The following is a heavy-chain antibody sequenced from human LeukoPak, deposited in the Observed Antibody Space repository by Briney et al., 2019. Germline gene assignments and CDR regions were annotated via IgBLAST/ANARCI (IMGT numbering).Heavy chain of an antibody. J-gene: IGHJ4*02. D-gene: IGHD2-21*02. Sequence: GGSPRLSCAASGFTFSSYAMSWVRQAPGKGQEWVSAISGSGGSIYYADSVKGRFTISGDNSKNTLYLQMNSLRAEDTAVYYCAKDKVVVVTAIPTYWGQGTLVTVSS. CDR3: AKDKVVVVTAIPTY. V-gene: IGHV3-23*01. CDR2: ISGSGGSI. CDR1: GFTFSSYA.